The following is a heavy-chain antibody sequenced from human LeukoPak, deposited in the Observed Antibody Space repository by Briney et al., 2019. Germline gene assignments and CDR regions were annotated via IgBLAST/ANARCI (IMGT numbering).Heavy chain of an antibody. CDR1: GITFSNAW. V-gene: IGHV3-15*01. J-gene: IGHJ5*02. Sequence: GGSLRLSCAVYGITFSNAWMRWVRQAPGKGLEWVGRINTKSDGETTDYAAPVKGRFTISRDDSKDMLFLQMSSLRTEDTAMYYCTAGHYSNLWGQGTLVTVSS. CDR2: INTKSDGETT. CDR3: TAGHYSNL. D-gene: IGHD2-2*01.